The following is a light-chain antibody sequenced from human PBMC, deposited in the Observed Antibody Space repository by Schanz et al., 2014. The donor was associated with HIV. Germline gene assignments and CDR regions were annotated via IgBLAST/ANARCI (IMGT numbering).Light chain of an antibody. CDR3: SSYTGTNTV. CDR2: NVS. CDR1: SNDVGGHNY. Sequence: QSALTQPASVSGSPGQSITISCTGTSNDVGGHNYLSWYQQHPGKAPKVIIYNVSSRPSGVSGRFSGSKSGNVASLIISGLQSEDEADYYCSSYTGTNTVFGGGTKLTVL. V-gene: IGLV2-14*03. J-gene: IGLJ2*01.